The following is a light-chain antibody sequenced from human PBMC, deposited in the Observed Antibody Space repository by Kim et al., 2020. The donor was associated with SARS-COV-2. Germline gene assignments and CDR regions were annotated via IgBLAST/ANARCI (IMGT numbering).Light chain of an antibody. Sequence: SSVGNRVNIPCRASQDSGSSLAWYQQKPRRSPELLISGSSTLQSGVPSRFSGSGSGTDFTLTISSLQPEDIATYYCQKYNPAPWTFGQGTKVDIK. CDR1: QDSGSS. CDR3: QKYNPAPWT. J-gene: IGKJ1*01. V-gene: IGKV1-27*01. CDR2: GSS.